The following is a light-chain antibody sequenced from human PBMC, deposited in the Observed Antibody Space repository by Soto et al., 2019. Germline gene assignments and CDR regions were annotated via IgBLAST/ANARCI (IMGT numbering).Light chain of an antibody. CDR2: DAS. V-gene: IGKV3-20*01. CDR1: QSVRSGR. J-gene: IGKJ5*01. CDR3: QEYDGSPPIT. Sequence: VLTQSPDTLSLSPGERATLSCRASQSVRSGRLAWYQQKPGQAPRLVIFDASNRASGIPVRFSGSGSGTDFTLTITRLEPEDFAVYYCQEYDGSPPITFGLGTLLEIK.